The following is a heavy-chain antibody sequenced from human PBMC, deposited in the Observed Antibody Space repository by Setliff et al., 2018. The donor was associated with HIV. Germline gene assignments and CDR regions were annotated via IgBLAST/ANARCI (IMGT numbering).Heavy chain of an antibody. J-gene: IGHJ5*01. CDR2: IDQGGSA. V-gene: IGHV4-34*01. D-gene: IGHD1-1*01. CDR1: GGSFSGYW. CDR3: ARGLVGYNTNHRWSNWFDS. Sequence: SETLSLTCAVYGGSFSGYWWSWIRQLPGKGLDWIAEIDQGGSANHNPSLKSRLTISVDTSKNQFSLKLRSMTAADSAVYYCARGLVGYNTNHRWSNWFDSWGQGTLVTV.